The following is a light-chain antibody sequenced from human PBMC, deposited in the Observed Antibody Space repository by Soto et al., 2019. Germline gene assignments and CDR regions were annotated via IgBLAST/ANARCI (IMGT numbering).Light chain of an antibody. CDR1: QSISAW. V-gene: IGKV1-5*03. J-gene: IGKJ2*01. Sequence: DIQMTQSPSTLSASVEDRVTITCRASQSISAWLAWYQQKPGKAPKLLVYKASTLETGVPSRFSGSGSGTELTLTISSLQPDDFATYYCHQYHKFPYTFGQGTKLEIK. CDR3: HQYHKFPYT. CDR2: KAS.